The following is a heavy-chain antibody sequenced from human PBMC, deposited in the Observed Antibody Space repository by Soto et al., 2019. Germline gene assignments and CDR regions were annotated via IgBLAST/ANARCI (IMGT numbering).Heavy chain of an antibody. V-gene: IGHV3-30*18. CDR1: GFTFSTYG. D-gene: IGHD4-17*01. Sequence: QVQLVESGGGEVQPGRSLTIFCAASGFTFSTYGMHWVRQTPGMGLEGVAVISYDGTNKCYSDSVKGRFTISRDTLKNTLTLKMNSLRADDTAVYSCAKDLQSYGDYDYYCYGMDVWGLGTRVTVSS. CDR2: ISYDGTNK. J-gene: IGHJ6*02. CDR3: AKDLQSYGDYDYYCYGMDV.